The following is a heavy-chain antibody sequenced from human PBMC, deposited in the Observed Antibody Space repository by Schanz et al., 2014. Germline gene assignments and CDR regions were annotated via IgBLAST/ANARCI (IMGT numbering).Heavy chain of an antibody. CDR1: GGSISSSSYF. D-gene: IGHD6-13*01. J-gene: IGHJ4*02. V-gene: IGHV4-39*01. CDR2: IYHSGST. Sequence: QLQLQESGPGLVKPSETLSLTCTVSGGSISSSSYFWGWIRQPPGKGLEWIGSIYHSGSTYNNPPLKSGAPRPEDPSKTHSSLKLSSVTAADTALYYCARHMGRLSSSRGNYFDYWGQGTLVTVSS. CDR3: ARHMGRLSSSRGNYFDY.